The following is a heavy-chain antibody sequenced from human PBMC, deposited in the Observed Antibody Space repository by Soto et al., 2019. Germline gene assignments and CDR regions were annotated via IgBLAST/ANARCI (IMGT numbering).Heavy chain of an antibody. CDR3: AAYYYGSGSYYKGPYFDY. CDR2: IYYSGST. Sequence: PSETLSLTCTVSGGSISSGGYYWSWIRQHPGKGLEWIGYIYYSGSTHYNPSLKSRVTISVDTSKNQFSLKLSSVTAADTAVYYCAAYYYGSGSYYKGPYFDYWGQGTLVTVSS. V-gene: IGHV4-31*03. D-gene: IGHD3-10*01. J-gene: IGHJ4*02. CDR1: GGSISSGGYY.